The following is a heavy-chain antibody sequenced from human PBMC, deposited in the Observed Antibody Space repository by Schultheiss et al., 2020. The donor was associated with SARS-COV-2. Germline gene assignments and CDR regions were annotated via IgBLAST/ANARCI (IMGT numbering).Heavy chain of an antibody. V-gene: IGHV4-39*07. J-gene: IGHJ4*02. D-gene: IGHD3-22*01. CDR3: ARSPDYYDSSGYMLDY. Sequence: SETLSLTCTVSGGSISSSSYYWGWIRQPPGKGLEWIGEINHSGSTNYNPSLKSRVTISVDTSKNQFSLKLSSVTAADTAVYYCARSPDYYDSSGYMLDYWGQGTLVTVSS. CDR2: INHSGST. CDR1: GGSISSSSYY.